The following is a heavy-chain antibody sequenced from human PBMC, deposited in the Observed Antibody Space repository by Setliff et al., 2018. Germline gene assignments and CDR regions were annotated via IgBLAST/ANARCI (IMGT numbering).Heavy chain of an antibody. CDR3: ARPIESSRWHPFDS. V-gene: IGHV5-10-1*01. Sequence: GESLKISCRGSEYSFIDYWISWVRQKPGGGLEWMGKVDPSDSYATYGPSFQGHVIISVDTSINTVYLQWGRLEASDSGIYYCARPIESSRWHPFDSWGQGTLVTVSS. CDR1: EYSFIDYW. D-gene: IGHD2-2*01. CDR2: VDPSDSYA. J-gene: IGHJ5*01.